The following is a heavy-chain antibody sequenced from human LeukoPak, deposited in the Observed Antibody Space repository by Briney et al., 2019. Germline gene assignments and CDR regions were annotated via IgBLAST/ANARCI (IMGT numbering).Heavy chain of an antibody. V-gene: IGHV3-15*01. Sequence: GGSLRLSCAASGFSFSDTWMSWVRQAPGMGLEWVGRIKSKTHGGTPDYAAPVKGRFTIARDDSSNTLFLQMTSLKTEDTAVYYCTTDIVVVVAALYYMDVWGKGTTVTVSS. D-gene: IGHD2-15*01. J-gene: IGHJ6*03. CDR1: GFSFSDTW. CDR3: TTDIVVVVAALYYMDV. CDR2: IKSKTHGGTP.